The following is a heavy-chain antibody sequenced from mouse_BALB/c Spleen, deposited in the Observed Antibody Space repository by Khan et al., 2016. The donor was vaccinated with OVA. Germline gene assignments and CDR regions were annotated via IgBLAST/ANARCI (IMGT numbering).Heavy chain of an antibody. CDR1: GYSITSDYV. V-gene: IGHV3-2*02. Sequence: VQLQESGPGLVKPSPSLSLSCTVTGYSITSDYVRNLIRQFPGNKLESMGYITPTGNTSYNPSFKSRISITRDTSKIQFFQQFKSVATEDTATSSGARALYYSYGYALDCWGQGTSLTVSS. CDR3: ARALYYSYGYALDC. D-gene: IGHD2-14*01. J-gene: IGHJ4*01. CDR2: ITPTGNT.